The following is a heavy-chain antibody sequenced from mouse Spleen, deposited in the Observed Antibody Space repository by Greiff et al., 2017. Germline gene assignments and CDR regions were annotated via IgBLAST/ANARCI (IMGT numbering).Heavy chain of an antibody. Sequence: QVQLQQSGAELAKPGASVKLSCKASGYTFTSYWMHWVKQRPGQGLEWIGYINPSSGYTKYNQKFKDKATLTADKSSSTAYMQLSSLTYEDSAVYYCASYYYGNYDAMDYWGQGTSVTVSS. V-gene: IGHV1-7*01. D-gene: IGHD2-1*01. CDR2: INPSSGYT. CDR3: ASYYYGNYDAMDY. J-gene: IGHJ4*01. CDR1: GYTFTSYW.